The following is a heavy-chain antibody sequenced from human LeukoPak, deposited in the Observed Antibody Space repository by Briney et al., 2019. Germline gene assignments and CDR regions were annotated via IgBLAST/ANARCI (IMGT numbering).Heavy chain of an antibody. V-gene: IGHV3-66*01. CDR2: IYSGGST. CDR3: ARDRGARGYSYGYTAGAFDI. J-gene: IGHJ3*02. D-gene: IGHD5-18*01. Sequence: GGSLRLSCAASGFTFSDYYMSWVRQAPGKGLEWVSVIYSGGSTYYADSVKGRFTISRDNSKNTLYLQMNSLRAEDTAVYYCARDRGARGYSYGYTAGAFDIWGQGTMVTVSS. CDR1: GFTFSDYY.